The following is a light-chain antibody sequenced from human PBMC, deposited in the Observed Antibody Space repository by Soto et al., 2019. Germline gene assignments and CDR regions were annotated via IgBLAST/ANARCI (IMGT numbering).Light chain of an antibody. CDR3: HQYDDGPYT. CDR1: QSVSSN. Sequence: IVLTQSPATLSLSPGERATLSFRASQSVSSNVAWYQQIPGQTPRLLIYGASTRATGIPVRFSGSGSGTEFTLTISSLQSEDFAVYYCHQYDDGPYTFGQGTKVDIK. J-gene: IGKJ2*01. CDR2: GAS. V-gene: IGKV3-15*01.